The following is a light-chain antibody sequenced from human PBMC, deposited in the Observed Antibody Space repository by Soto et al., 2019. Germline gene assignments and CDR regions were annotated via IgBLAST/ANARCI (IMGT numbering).Light chain of an antibody. CDR2: QVS. J-gene: IGKJ2*01. CDR1: QGLVQSNGGTF. Sequence: DVVMTQSPVSLPVTLGQPASISCRSNQGLVQSNGGTFLSWFQQSPGQSPRRLIHQVSTPDSGVPDRFTGSGSGTDFTLEISRVEAEDIGVYYCMQGTHWPYTFGQGTKLEI. CDR3: MQGTHWPYT. V-gene: IGKV2-30*02.